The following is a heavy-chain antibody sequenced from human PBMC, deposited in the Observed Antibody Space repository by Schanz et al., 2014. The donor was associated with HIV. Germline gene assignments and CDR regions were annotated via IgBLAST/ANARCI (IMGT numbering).Heavy chain of an antibody. Sequence: QVQLVESGGGVVQPGRSLRLSCAASGFTFSSYGMHWVRQAPGKGLEWVAVIWYDGSNKYYADSVKGRFTTSRDNSKNTLYLQMNSLRAEDTAVYYCARDPLIPQSGSYYTLDYWGQGTLVTVSS. J-gene: IGHJ4*02. CDR2: IWYDGSNK. D-gene: IGHD3-10*01. CDR1: GFTFSSYG. V-gene: IGHV3-33*01. CDR3: ARDPLIPQSGSYYTLDY.